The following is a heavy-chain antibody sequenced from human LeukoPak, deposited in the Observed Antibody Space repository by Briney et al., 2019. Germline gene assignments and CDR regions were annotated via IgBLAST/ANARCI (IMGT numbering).Heavy chain of an antibody. J-gene: IGHJ2*01. CDR3: ARDRKWLRYFDL. D-gene: IGHD3-22*01. V-gene: IGHV4-39*07. CDR2: IYYSGST. CDR1: GGSISSSSYY. Sequence: PSQTLSLTCTVSGGSISSSSYYWGWIRQPPGKGLEWIGSIYYSGSTYYNPSLKSRVTISVDTSKNQFSLKLSSVTAADTAVYYCARDRKWLRYFDLWGRGTLVTVSS.